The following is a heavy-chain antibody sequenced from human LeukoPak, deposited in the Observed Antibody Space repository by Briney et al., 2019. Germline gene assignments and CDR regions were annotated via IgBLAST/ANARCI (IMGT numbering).Heavy chain of an antibody. J-gene: IGHJ4*02. Sequence: SQTLSLTCTVSGGSIGSGSYYWSWIRQPAGKGLEWIGRIYTSGSTNYNPSLKSRVTISVDTSKNQFSLKLSSVTAADTAVYYCARAAGEDTAWHGGSDYWGQGTLVTVSS. D-gene: IGHD5-18*01. V-gene: IGHV4-61*02. CDR3: ARAAGEDTAWHGGSDY. CDR1: GGSIGSGSYY. CDR2: IYTSGST.